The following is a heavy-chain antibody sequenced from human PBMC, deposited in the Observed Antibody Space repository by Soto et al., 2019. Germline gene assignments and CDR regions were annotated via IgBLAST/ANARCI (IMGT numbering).Heavy chain of an antibody. CDR3: AKNRELYSSSWYDY. D-gene: IGHD6-13*01. J-gene: IGHJ4*02. CDR1: GFTFSSYG. CDR2: ISYDGSNK. V-gene: IGHV3-30*18. Sequence: QVQLVESGGGVVQPGRSLRLSCAASGFTFSSYGMHWVRQAPGKGLEWVAVISYDGSNKYYADSVKGRFTISRDNSKNTLYLQMNSLRAEDTAVYYCAKNRELYSSSWYDYWGQGTMVTVSS.